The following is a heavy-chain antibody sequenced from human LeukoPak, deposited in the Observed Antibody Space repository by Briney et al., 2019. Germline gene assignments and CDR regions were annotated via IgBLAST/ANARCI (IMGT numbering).Heavy chain of an antibody. D-gene: IGHD6-19*01. Sequence: GGSLRLSCAASGFTFSSYAMSCVRQAPGKGLEWVSAISGSGGSTYYADSVKGRFTISRDNSKNTLYLQMNSLRAEDTAVYYGSKYLSSGWLGDYFDYWGQGTLVTVSS. J-gene: IGHJ4*02. CDR3: SKYLSSGWLGDYFDY. CDR2: ISGSGGST. CDR1: GFTFSSYA. V-gene: IGHV3-23*01.